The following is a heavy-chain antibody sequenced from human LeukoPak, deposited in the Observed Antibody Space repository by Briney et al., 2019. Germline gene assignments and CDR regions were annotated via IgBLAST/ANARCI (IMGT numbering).Heavy chain of an antibody. J-gene: IGHJ4*02. V-gene: IGHV3-11*04. D-gene: IGHD3-9*01. CDR2: ISSSGSTI. CDR1: GFTFSDYY. Sequence: GGSLRLSCAASGFTFSDYYMSWIRQAPGKGLEWVPYISSSGSTIYYADSVKGRFTISRDNAKNSLYLQMNSLRAEDTAVYYCAKDFSVLVRETYFDYWGQGILVTVSS. CDR3: AKDFSVLVRETYFDY.